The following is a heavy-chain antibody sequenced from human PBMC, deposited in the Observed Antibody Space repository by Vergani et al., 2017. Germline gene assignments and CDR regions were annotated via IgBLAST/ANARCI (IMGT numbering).Heavy chain of an antibody. CDR3: AKNPGISTTRHYYAMDV. CDR2: ISSGASTV. D-gene: IGHD1-1*01. V-gene: IGHV3-11*04. Sequence: LEESGGGSVKPGGSLRLSCAASGFKFSDHYMSWIRQAPGKGLEWVSHISSGASTVSYTDSVTGRFTVSRDNDNNSLTLDMTTLRGEDTAVYYCAKNPGISTTRHYYAMDVWGQGTTVTVSS. J-gene: IGHJ6*02. CDR1: GFKFSDHY.